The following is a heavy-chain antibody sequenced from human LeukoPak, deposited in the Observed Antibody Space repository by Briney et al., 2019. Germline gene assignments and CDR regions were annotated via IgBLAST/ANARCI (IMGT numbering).Heavy chain of an antibody. J-gene: IGHJ4*02. CDR2: ISYDGSNK. Sequence: PGGSLRLSCAASGFTFSSYGLYWVRQAPGKGLEWVALISYDGSNKYYEDSVKGRFTISRDNSKNTLYLQMNSLRAEDTALYYCAKPVASSGYGHIDYWGQGTLVTVSS. D-gene: IGHD3-22*01. CDR3: AKPVASSGYGHIDY. CDR1: GFTFSSYG. V-gene: IGHV3-30*18.